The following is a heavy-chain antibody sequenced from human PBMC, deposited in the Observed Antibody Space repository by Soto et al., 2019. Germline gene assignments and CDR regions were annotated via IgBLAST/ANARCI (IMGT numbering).Heavy chain of an antibody. J-gene: IGHJ4*02. CDR2: IKHDTSEA. V-gene: IGHV3-7*03. CDR1: GFKFSDYW. CDR3: ARDGLLFSGPYRPSRFDY. Sequence: GGSLTLSCAASGFKFSDYWMSWVRQAPGKGLEWVGNIKHDTSEAHYADSVKGRFIITRDNIKNFLFLQMRDLRADDTASYYCARDGLLFSGPYRPSRFDYWGLGALVTVSS. D-gene: IGHD3-16*02.